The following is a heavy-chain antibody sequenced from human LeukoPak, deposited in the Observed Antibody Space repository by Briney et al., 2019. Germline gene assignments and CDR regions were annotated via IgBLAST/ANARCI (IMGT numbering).Heavy chain of an antibody. V-gene: IGHV3-23*01. J-gene: IGHJ4*02. D-gene: IGHD6-19*01. CDR3: AKGRPKGGWSHAEAGY. Sequence: GGSLRLSCAASGFTFSSYALSWVRQAPGKGLEWVSAISGSGGSTYYADSVKGRFTISRDNSKNTLYLQMNSLRAEDTAVYYCAKGRPKGGWSHAEAGYWGQGTLVTVSS. CDR2: ISGSGGST. CDR1: GFTFSSYA.